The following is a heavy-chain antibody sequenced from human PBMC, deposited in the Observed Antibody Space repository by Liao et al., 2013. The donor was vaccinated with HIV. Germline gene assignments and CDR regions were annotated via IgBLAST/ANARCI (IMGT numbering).Heavy chain of an antibody. J-gene: IGHJ6*03. CDR3: AREINSSWSQYYYYYYMDV. CDR1: GGSISSGSYY. D-gene: IGHD6-13*01. CDR2: IYTSGST. Sequence: QVQLQESGPGLVKPSQTLSLTCTVSGGSISSGSYYWSWIRQPAGKGLEWIGRIYTSGSTNYNPSLKSRVTISVDTSKNQFSLKLSSVTAADTAVYYCAREINSSWSQYYYYYYMDVWGKGTTVTVSS. V-gene: IGHV4-61*02.